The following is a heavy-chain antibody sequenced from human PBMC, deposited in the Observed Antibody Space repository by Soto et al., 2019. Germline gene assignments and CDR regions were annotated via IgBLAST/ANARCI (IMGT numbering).Heavy chain of an antibody. CDR2: ITPILGVT. CDR1: GGTLNSNT. V-gene: IGHV1-69*02. D-gene: IGHD5-12*01. CDR3: ARWNEVAIIKETPYYYYGMDV. J-gene: IGHJ6*02. Sequence: QVQLVQSGAEVKKPGSSVKVSCEASGGTLNSNTITWVRQAPGQRLEWVGKITPILGVTTYAQRFQGRVTSTADKSTSTVYMDLSGLRSEDSAVYYCARWNEVAIIKETPYYYYGMDVWGQGTTVTVSS.